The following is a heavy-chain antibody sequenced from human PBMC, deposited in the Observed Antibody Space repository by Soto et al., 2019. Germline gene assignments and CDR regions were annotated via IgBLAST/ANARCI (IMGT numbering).Heavy chain of an antibody. CDR2: ISYDGSNK. CDR3: AILLSSGGHRLYDAFDI. V-gene: IGHV3-30*03. CDR1: GFTFSSYG. J-gene: IGHJ3*02. Sequence: GGSLRLSCAASGFTFSSYGMHWVRQAPGKGLEWVAVISYDGSNKYYADSVKGRFTISRDNSKNTLYLQMNSLRAEDTAVYYCAILLSSGGHRLYDAFDIWGQGTMVTVSS. D-gene: IGHD6-19*01.